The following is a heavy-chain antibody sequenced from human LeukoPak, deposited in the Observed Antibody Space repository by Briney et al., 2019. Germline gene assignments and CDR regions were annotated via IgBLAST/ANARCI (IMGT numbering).Heavy chain of an antibody. CDR3: AIYSSSWYDYFDY. CDR2: INHSGST. Sequence: PSETLSLTCAVYGGSFSGYCWSWIRQPPGKGLEWIGEINHSGSTNYNPSLKSRVTISVDTSKNQFSLKLSSVTAADTAVYYCAIYSSSWYDYFDYWGQGTLVTVSS. D-gene: IGHD6-13*01. J-gene: IGHJ4*02. V-gene: IGHV4-34*01. CDR1: GGSFSGYC.